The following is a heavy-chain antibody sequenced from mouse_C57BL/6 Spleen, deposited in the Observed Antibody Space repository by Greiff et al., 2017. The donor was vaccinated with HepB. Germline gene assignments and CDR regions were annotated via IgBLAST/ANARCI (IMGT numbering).Heavy chain of an antibody. D-gene: IGHD1-1*01. CDR1: GYTFTSYW. J-gene: IGHJ4*01. CDR2: IYPGSGST. Sequence: QVQLQQPGAELVKPGASVKMSCKASGYTFTSYWITWVKQRPGQGLEWIGDIYPGSGSTNYNEKFKSKATLTVDTSSSTAYMQLSSLTSEDSAVYYCARDYYGSSPYYYAMDYWGQGTSVNVSS. CDR3: ARDYYGSSPYYYAMDY. V-gene: IGHV1-55*01.